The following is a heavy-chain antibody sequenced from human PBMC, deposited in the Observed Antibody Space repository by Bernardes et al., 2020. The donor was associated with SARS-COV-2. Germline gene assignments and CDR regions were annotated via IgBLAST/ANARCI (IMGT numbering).Heavy chain of an antibody. V-gene: IGHV3-9*01. Sequence: GGSLRLSCAASGFTFDDYAMHWVRQAPGKGLEWVSGISWNSGSIGYADSVKGRFTISRDNSENTLYLQLDNLRAEDTAIYFCARDGGTFSSLGDYWGQGTLVTVSS. CDR2: ISWNSGSI. CDR1: GFTFDDYA. CDR3: ARDGGTFSSLGDY. J-gene: IGHJ4*02. D-gene: IGHD1-7*01.